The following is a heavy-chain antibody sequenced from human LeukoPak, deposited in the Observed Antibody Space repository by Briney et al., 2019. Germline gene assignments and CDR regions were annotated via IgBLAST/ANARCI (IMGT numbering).Heavy chain of an antibody. Sequence: SENLSCNVTVSAGSISSSSYYWGWIRQPPGKGLEWIGGIYYRGRNNYNPSLQSRVTISVHSSKKQFYPKLSSVSAADTAVYYCARAEPDYYGSGTQTFDYWGQRTLVTVSS. CDR1: AGSISSSSYY. D-gene: IGHD3-10*01. CDR3: ARAEPDYYGSGTQTFDY. J-gene: IGHJ4*02. CDR2: IYYRGRN. V-gene: IGHV4-39*07.